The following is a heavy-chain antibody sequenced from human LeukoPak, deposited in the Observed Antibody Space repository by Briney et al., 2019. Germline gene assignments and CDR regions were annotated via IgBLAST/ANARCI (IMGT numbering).Heavy chain of an antibody. D-gene: IGHD6-25*01. CDR3: ARSSLRRLYYYYGMDV. J-gene: IGHJ6*02. Sequence: GESLKISCKGSGYSFTSYWIGWVRQMPGKGLEWMGIIYPGDSDIRYSPSFQGQATISADKSISTAYLQWSSLKASDTAMYYCARSSLRRLYYYYGMDVWGQGTTATVSS. CDR2: IYPGDSDI. V-gene: IGHV5-51*01. CDR1: GYSFTSYW.